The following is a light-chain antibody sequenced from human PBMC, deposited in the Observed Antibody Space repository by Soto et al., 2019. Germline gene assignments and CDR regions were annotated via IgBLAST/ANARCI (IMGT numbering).Light chain of an antibody. CDR1: SSDVGSYNL. CDR3: YSYAGSSTHYV. Sequence: QSALTQPPSASGAAGQSVTISCTGTSSDVGSYNLVSWYQQHPGKAPKLMIYEVSKRPSGVSNRFSGSKSGNTASLTISGLQAEDEADYYCYSYAGSSTHYVFGTGTKVTVL. CDR2: EVS. J-gene: IGLJ1*01. V-gene: IGLV2-23*02.